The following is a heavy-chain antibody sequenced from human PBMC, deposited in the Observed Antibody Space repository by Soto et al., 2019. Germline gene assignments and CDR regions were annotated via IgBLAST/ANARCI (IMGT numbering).Heavy chain of an antibody. CDR2: IYYSGST. J-gene: IGHJ6*02. CDR3: ARWTMAHYYYYGMDV. V-gene: IGHV4-59*01. Sequence: QVQLQESGPGLVKPSETLSLTCTVSGGSISSYYWSWIRQPPGKGLEWIGYIYYSGSTNYNPSLKSRVTISVDTSKNQFSLKLSSVTAADTAVYYCARWTMAHYYYYGMDVWGQGTTVTVSS. CDR1: GGSISSYY.